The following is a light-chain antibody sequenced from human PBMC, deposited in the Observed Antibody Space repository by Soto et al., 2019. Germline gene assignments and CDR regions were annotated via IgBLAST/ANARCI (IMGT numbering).Light chain of an antibody. Sequence: EIVLTQSPGTLSLSPGERATLSCTASQSVTSSCLAWYQRRPGRAPRLLIHTTSIRATDSPDRFSGSGSGTDFTLTISRLEREDSGVYYCQQCGGSPLFSFCPGTRVDI. CDR3: QQCGGSPLFS. V-gene: IGKV3-20*01. CDR1: QSVTSSC. CDR2: TTS. J-gene: IGKJ3*01.